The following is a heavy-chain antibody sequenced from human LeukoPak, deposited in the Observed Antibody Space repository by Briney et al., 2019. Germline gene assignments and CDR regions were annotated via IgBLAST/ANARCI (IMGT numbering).Heavy chain of an antibody. D-gene: IGHD3-10*01. J-gene: IGHJ6*03. Sequence: GGSLRLSCTASGFTFDDYAMHWVRQVPGKGLEWVSTTTWNGGTTYYADPIEGRFTVSRDNDKSSLYLQMGSLRAEDTAVYYCAKDFTLVRDNTAYYNRHYLDVWGRGTTVTVSS. V-gene: IGHV3-43D*03. CDR1: GFTFDDYA. CDR3: AKDFTLVRDNTAYYNRHYLDV. CDR2: TTWNGGTT.